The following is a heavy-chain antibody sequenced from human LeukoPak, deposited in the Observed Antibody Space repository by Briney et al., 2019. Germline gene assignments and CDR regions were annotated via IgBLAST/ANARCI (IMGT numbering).Heavy chain of an antibody. CDR2: ISNSGDTT. CDR3: ARGLGGTYYYDSSGLGY. V-gene: IGHV3-23*01. CDR1: GFTFRSYA. D-gene: IGHD3-22*01. Sequence: GGSLRLSCAASGFTFRSYAMNWVRQAPGKGLEWVSGISNSGDTTYYADSVKGRFSISRDNSKNTLYLQMNSLRAEDTAVYYCARGLGGTYYYDSSGLGYWGQGTLVTVSS. J-gene: IGHJ4*02.